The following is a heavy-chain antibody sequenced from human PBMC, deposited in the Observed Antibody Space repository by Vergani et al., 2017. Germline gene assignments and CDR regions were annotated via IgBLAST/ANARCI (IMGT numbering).Heavy chain of an antibody. J-gene: IGHJ4*02. V-gene: IGHV1-69*18. CDR1: GGTFSSYA. CDR3: ARALAGVTVADGNFDY. CDR2: IIPIFGTA. Sequence: QVQLVQSGAEVKKPGSSVKVSCKASGGTFSSYAISWVRQAPGQGLEWMGRIIPIFGTANYAQKFQGRVTITADESTSTAYMELSSLRSEDTAVYYWARALAGVTVADGNFDYWGQGTLVTVSS. D-gene: IGHD6-19*01.